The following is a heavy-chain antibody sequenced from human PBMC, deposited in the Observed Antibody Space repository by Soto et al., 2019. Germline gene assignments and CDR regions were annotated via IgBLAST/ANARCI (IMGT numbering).Heavy chain of an antibody. Sequence: SETLSLTCAVSGGSISSGAYSWSWIRQPPGKGMEWIGYIYHSGSTYYNPSLKSRVTISVDRSKNQFSLNLGSVTAADTAVYYCARLAYNPIGVNVYGDDAFDLWGQGTMVTVS. CDR2: IYHSGST. D-gene: IGHD2-21*01. V-gene: IGHV4-30-2*01. CDR3: ARLAYNPIGVNVYGDDAFDL. CDR1: GGSISSGAYS. J-gene: IGHJ3*01.